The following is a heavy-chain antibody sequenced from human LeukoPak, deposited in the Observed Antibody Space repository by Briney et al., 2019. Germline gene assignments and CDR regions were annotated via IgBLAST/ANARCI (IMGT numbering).Heavy chain of an antibody. Sequence: TSETLSLTCTVSDYSISSGYGYYWGWIRQPPGKGLEWIGNIYHSGITYYNHFNSSLKSRVTISIDTSKNQFSLRLTSVTAADTAVYFCATLVSTRYYFDYWGQGTLVTVSS. J-gene: IGHJ4*02. CDR2: IYHSGIT. D-gene: IGHD5/OR15-5a*01. V-gene: IGHV4-38-2*02. CDR1: DYSISSGYGYY. CDR3: ATLVSTRYYFDY.